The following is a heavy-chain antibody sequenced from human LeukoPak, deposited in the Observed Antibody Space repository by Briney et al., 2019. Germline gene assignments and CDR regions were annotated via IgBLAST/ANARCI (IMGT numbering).Heavy chain of an antibody. Sequence: PGGSLRLSCAASGFTFSSYAMHWVRQAPGKGLEWVAVIWYDGSNKYYADSVKGRFTISRDNSKNTLYLQMNSLRAEDTAVYYCAREYYDFWSGYLPPYYYYYGMDVWGQGTTVTVSS. CDR3: AREYYDFWSGYLPPYYYYYGMDV. V-gene: IGHV3-33*01. CDR2: IWYDGSNK. J-gene: IGHJ6*02. CDR1: GFTFSSYA. D-gene: IGHD3-3*01.